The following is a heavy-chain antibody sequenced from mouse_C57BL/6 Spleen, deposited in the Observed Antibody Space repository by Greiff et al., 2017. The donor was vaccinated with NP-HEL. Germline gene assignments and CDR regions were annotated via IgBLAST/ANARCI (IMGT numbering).Heavy chain of an antibody. CDR2: IYPGSGST. CDR3: ARWGVVDSPWYFDV. CDR1: GYTFTSYW. V-gene: IGHV1-55*01. D-gene: IGHD1-1*01. Sequence: QVQLQQPGAELVKPGASVKMSCKASGYTFTSYWITWVKQRPGQGLEWIGDIYPGSGSTNYNEKFKSKATLTVDTSSSTAYMQLSSLTSEDSAVYDCARWGVVDSPWYFDVWGTGTTVTVSS. J-gene: IGHJ1*03.